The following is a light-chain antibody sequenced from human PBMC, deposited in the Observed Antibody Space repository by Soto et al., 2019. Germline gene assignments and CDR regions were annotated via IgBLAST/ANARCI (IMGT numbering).Light chain of an antibody. CDR1: QSIGSW. CDR2: QAA. Sequence: DIQMTQSPSTLSSSVGDRVTITCRASQSIGSWLAWYQQKSGKAPKLLIYQAASLESGVPSRFSGSRSGTEFTLTISSLQPDDFATYYCQQYNSDPTWTFGQGTKVEIK. CDR3: QQYNSDPTWT. J-gene: IGKJ1*01. V-gene: IGKV1-5*03.